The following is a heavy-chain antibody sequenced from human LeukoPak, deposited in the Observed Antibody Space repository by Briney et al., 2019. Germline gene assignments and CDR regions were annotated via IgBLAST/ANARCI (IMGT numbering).Heavy chain of an antibody. CDR1: GGSISSGGYS. CDR3: AGFDSSGYFDY. CDR2: IYHSGIT. Sequence: PSETLSLTCAVSGGSISSGGYSWSWIRQPPGKGLEWIGYIYHSGITYYNPSLKSRVTISVDRSKNQFSLKLSSVTAADTAVYYCAGFDSSGYFDYWGQGTLVTVSS. J-gene: IGHJ4*02. V-gene: IGHV4-30-2*01. D-gene: IGHD3-22*01.